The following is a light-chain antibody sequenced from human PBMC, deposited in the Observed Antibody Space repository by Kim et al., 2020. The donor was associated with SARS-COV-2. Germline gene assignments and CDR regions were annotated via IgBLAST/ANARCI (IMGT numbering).Light chain of an antibody. CDR3: QQYNIWRT. Sequence: LCVSPGELATRSCRASQSVSKLAWYQQRPGQAPRLLIYGASTRATGIPARFSGSGSGTEFTLTISSLQSEDFAVYYCQQYNIWRTFGQGTKLEI. V-gene: IGKV3-15*01. CDR2: GAS. CDR1: QSVSK. J-gene: IGKJ1*01.